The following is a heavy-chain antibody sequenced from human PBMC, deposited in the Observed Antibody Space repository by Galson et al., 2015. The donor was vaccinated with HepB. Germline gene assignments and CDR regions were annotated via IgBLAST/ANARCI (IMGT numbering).Heavy chain of an antibody. D-gene: IGHD1-26*01. V-gene: IGHV4-31*03. J-gene: IGHJ4*02. CDR3: ARGVLEVGATRFDY. Sequence: TLSLTCTVSGGSISSGIYYWSWIRQHPGKGLEWIGYIYHSGSTYYNPSLKSRLTISADTSKNQFSLKLSSVTAADTAVYYCARGVLEVGATRFDYWGQGTRVTVSS. CDR1: GGSISSGIYY. CDR2: IYHSGST.